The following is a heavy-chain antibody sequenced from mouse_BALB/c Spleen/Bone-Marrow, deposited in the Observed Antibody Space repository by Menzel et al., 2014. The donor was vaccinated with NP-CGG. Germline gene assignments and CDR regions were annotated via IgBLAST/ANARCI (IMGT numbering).Heavy chain of an antibody. Sequence: LQESGPELVRPGVSVKISCKGSGYTFTDYAMHWVEQSHAKSLEWIGVISTYSGNTNYNQKFKGKATMTVDKSSSTAYMELARLTSEDSAIYYCASPIYYGNYEGFAYWGQGTLVTVSA. CDR1: GYTFTDYA. CDR3: ASPIYYGNYEGFAY. D-gene: IGHD2-1*01. CDR2: ISTYSGNT. V-gene: IGHV1-67*01. J-gene: IGHJ3*01.